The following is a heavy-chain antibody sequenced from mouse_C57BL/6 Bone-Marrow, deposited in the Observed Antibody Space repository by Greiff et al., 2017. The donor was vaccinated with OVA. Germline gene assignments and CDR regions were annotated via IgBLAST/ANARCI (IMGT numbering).Heavy chain of an antibody. J-gene: IGHJ3*01. V-gene: IGHV1-50*01. Sequence: QVQLQQPGAELVKPGASVKLSCKASGYTFTSYWMQWVKQRPGQGLEWIGEIDPSDSYTNYNQKFKGQATLTVDPSSSTAYMQLSSLTSEHSAVYDCARAKESLYYGYDGGVAYWGQGTLVTVSA. CDR1: GYTFTSYW. D-gene: IGHD2-2*01. CDR3: ARAKESLYYGYDGGVAY. CDR2: IDPSDSYT.